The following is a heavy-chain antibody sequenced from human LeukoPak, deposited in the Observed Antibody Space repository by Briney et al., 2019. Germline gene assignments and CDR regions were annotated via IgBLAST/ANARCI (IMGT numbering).Heavy chain of an antibody. D-gene: IGHD1-1*01. Sequence: TSETLSLTCTVSGGSISSGSYYWSWIRQPAGKGLEWIGRIYTSGSTNYNPSLQSRVTTSVDTSKNQFSLRLSFVTAADTAMYYCAKWNEPLKAFDVWGQGTMVTVSS. CDR1: GGSISSGSYY. J-gene: IGHJ3*01. CDR2: IYTSGST. CDR3: AKWNEPLKAFDV. V-gene: IGHV4-61*02.